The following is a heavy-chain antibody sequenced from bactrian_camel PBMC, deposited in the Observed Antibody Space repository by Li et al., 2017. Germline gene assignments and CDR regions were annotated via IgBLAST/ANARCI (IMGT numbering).Heavy chain of an antibody. D-gene: IGHD5*01. Sequence: DVQLVESGGGLVQPGGSLRLSCAASGFTFSTYDMSWVRQAPGKGLEWLSGIYSDGSNTYYADSVKGRFTISRDSAKNTVYLQMNSLKSEDSGLYYCATDLDGLGTESFWGQGTQVTVS. CDR3: ATDLDGLGTESF. J-gene: IGHJ6*01. CDR1: GFTFSTYD. V-gene: IGHV3S11*01. CDR2: IYSDGSNT.